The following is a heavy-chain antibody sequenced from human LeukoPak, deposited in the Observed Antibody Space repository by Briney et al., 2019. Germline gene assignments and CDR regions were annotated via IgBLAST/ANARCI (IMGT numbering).Heavy chain of an antibody. CDR3: ARGIGAAAFDP. J-gene: IGHJ5*02. D-gene: IGHD6-13*01. Sequence: ASVKVSCKASGYTFTSYDINWVRQAAGQGLEWMGWVNPDSGDTGYAQNFQDRIIITRNTSTNTAYLELRSLRCEDSALYFCARGIGAAAFDPWGQGTLVTVSS. CDR1: GYTFTSYD. CDR2: VNPDSGDT. V-gene: IGHV1-8*02.